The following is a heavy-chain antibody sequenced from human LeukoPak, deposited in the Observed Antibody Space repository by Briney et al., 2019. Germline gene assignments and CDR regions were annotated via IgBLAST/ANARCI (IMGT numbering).Heavy chain of an antibody. CDR2: IYYSGSN. J-gene: IGHJ4*02. V-gene: IGHV4-59*08. D-gene: IGHD3-10*01. CDR1: GSSISSYH. Sequence: SETLSLTCTVSGSSISSYHWSWIRQPPGKGREWVGYIYYSGSNNYNPSLKSRVTISVDTSKNQFSLKVRAVTAADTAVYYCARHKEPDYYGSGSYYNGDFDYWGQGTLVTVSS. CDR3: ARHKEPDYYGSGSYYNGDFDY.